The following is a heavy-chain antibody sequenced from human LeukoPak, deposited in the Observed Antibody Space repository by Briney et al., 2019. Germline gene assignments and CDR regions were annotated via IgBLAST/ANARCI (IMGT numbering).Heavy chain of an antibody. CDR1: GFIFSSYA. J-gene: IGHJ5*02. D-gene: IGHD2-2*02. Sequence: PGASLRLSCAASGFIFSSYAMSWVRQAPGKGLEWVSAISGDGSSTYCADSVKGRFTIFRDNSKTTLYLQMNSLRVEDTAVYYCAKGGYCSSSSCYTGWFDPWGQGTLVTVSS. CDR3: AKGGYCSSSSCYTGWFDP. CDR2: ISGDGSST. V-gene: IGHV3-23*01.